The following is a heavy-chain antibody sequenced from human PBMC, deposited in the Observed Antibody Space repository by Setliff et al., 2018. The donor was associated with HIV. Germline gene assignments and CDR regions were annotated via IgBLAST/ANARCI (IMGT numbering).Heavy chain of an antibody. CDR2: ISASGGST. J-gene: IGHJ4*02. CDR1: GFTFSNYA. D-gene: IGHD2-2*01. CDR3: ARGKIVVVPAAMRPFDY. Sequence: LRLSCAASGFTFSNYAMSWVRQAPGKGLEWVSIISASGGSTYYADSVKGRFTISRDKSKNTLYLQMNSLRAEDTAFYYCARGKIVVVPAAMRPFDYWGQGTLVTVSS. V-gene: IGHV3-23*01.